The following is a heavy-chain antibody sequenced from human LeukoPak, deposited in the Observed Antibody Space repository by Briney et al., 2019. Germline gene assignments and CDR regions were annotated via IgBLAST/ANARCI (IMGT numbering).Heavy chain of an antibody. J-gene: IGHJ6*03. D-gene: IGHD3-9*01. CDR2: IRSKANSYAT. CDR1: GFTFSGSA. V-gene: IGHV3-73*01. Sequence: GGSLRLSCAASGFTFSGSAMHWVRQASGKGLEWVGRIRSKANSYATVYAASVKGRFTISRDDSKNTTYLQMNSLKTEDTAVYYCTRTSDILTGYTPREAYFYYYHMDVWGKGTTVTISS. CDR3: TRTSDILTGYTPREAYFYYYHMDV.